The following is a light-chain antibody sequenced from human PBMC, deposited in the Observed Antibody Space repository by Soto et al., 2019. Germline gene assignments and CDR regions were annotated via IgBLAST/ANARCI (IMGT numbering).Light chain of an antibody. CDR1: QSVSSY. CDR3: QQYGTSPYT. CDR2: DAS. V-gene: IGKV3-11*01. Sequence: EIVLTQSPATLSLSPGKRATLSCRASQSVSSYLAWYQQKPGQAPRLLIYDASNRATGIPARFSGSGSGTDFTLTISSLEAEDFAVYYCQQYGTSPYTFGQGTKLEIK. J-gene: IGKJ2*01.